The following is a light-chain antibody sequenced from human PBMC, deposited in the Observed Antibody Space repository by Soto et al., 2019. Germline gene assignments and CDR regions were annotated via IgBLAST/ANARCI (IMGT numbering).Light chain of an antibody. V-gene: IGKV1-5*01. Sequence: DIQMTQSPSTLSACVGDRVTITGRASQSISSWLAWYQQKPGKAPKLLIYDASSLESGVPSRFSGSGSGTEFTLTISSLQPDDFATYYCQQYNSAWTFGQGTKVEIK. J-gene: IGKJ1*01. CDR2: DAS. CDR3: QQYNSAWT. CDR1: QSISSW.